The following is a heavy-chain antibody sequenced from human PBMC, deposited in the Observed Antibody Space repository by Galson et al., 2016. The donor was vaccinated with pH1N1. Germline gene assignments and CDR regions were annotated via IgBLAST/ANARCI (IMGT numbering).Heavy chain of an antibody. V-gene: IGHV3-7*05. CDR1: GFTFSDYW. CDR2: INQDNSKK. Sequence: SLRLSCAASGFTFSDYWMSWVRQAPGKGLEWVADINQDNSKKNYVASVRGRFTISRDNAKNSLFLQMNSLRVEDTAVYYCANKLYGDPNDWGQGSLVTVSS. D-gene: IGHD4-17*01. CDR3: ANKLYGDPND. J-gene: IGHJ4*02.